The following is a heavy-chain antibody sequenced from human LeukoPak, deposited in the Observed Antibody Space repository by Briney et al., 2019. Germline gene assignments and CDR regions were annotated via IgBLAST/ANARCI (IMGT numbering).Heavy chain of an antibody. CDR2: INHSGST. Sequence: PSETLSLTCAVYGGSFSGYYWSWIRQPPGKGLEWIGEINHSGSTNYNPSLKSRVTISVDTSKNQFSLKLSSVTAADTAVYYCARGRDSGYDQPSSNWFDPWGQGTLVTVSS. D-gene: IGHD5-12*01. J-gene: IGHJ5*02. V-gene: IGHV4-34*01. CDR1: GGSFSGYY. CDR3: ARGRDSGYDQPSSNWFDP.